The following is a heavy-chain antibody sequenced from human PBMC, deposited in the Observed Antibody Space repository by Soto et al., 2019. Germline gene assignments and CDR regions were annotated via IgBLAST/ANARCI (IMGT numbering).Heavy chain of an antibody. CDR1: GFTFSSYW. Sequence: GGSLRLSCAASGFTFSSYWMHWVRQAPGKGLVWVSRINSDGSSASYADSVKGRFTISRDNAKNTLYLQMNSLRAEDTAVYYCARVGGSYRDYYYGMDVWGQGTTVTVSS. J-gene: IGHJ6*02. V-gene: IGHV3-74*01. CDR2: INSDGSSA. CDR3: ARVGGSYRDYYYGMDV. D-gene: IGHD1-26*01.